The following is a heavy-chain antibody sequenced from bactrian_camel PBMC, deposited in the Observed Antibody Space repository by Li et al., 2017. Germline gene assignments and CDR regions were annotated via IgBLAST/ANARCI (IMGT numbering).Heavy chain of an antibody. D-gene: IGHD5*01. J-gene: IGHJ4*01. CDR2: ISSDGGKT. Sequence: DVQLVESGGGLVQPGESLTLSCVASGFAFSTSSMSWVRQAPGKGLEYLSGISSDGGKTSYAASVKGRFPISRDNSKNTLYLRLDSLVVEDTAMYYCEKGSLRGQGTQVTVS. CDR3: EKGSL. CDR1: GFAFSTSS. V-gene: IGHV3S40*01.